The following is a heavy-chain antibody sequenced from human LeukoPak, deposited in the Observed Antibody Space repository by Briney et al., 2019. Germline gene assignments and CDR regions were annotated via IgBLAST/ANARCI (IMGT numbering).Heavy chain of an antibody. CDR1: GGTFSSYA. V-gene: IGHV1-69*01. CDR2: IIPIFGTA. CDR3: ARGGKRYSSSSGWFDP. Sequence: VASVKVSCKASGGTFSSYAISWVRQAPGQGLEWMGGIIPIFGTANYAQKFQGRVTITADESTSTAYMELSSLRSEDTAVYYCARGGKRYSSSSGWFDPWGQGTLVTVSS. J-gene: IGHJ5*02. D-gene: IGHD6-6*01.